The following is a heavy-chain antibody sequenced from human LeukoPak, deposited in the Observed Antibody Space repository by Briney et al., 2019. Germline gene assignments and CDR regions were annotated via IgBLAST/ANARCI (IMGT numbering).Heavy chain of an antibody. CDR3: ARDPNARYDILTGYDPHYFDY. V-gene: IGHV4-39*02. Sequence: LETLSLTCTVSGGSISSSSYYWGWIRQPPGKGLEWIGSIYYSGSTYYNPSLKSRVTISVDTSKNQFSLKLSSVTAADTAVYYCARDPNARYDILTGYDPHYFDYWGQGTLVTVSS. D-gene: IGHD3-9*01. J-gene: IGHJ4*02. CDR2: IYYSGST. CDR1: GGSISSSSYY.